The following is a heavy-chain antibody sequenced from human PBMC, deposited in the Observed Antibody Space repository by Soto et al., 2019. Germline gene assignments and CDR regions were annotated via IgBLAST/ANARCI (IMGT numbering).Heavy chain of an antibody. Sequence: QVQLQESGPGLVKPSQTLSLTCTVSGGSISSGDDFWTWIRPPPGKGLEWIGYIYYSGSTYYNPSLKSRLTMSVATSKNQCSLKLSSLTAADTAVYYCARDRAKWKDYDYYGMDVWGQGTTVTVSS. CDR3: ARDRAKWKDYDYYGMDV. CDR1: GGSISSGDDF. J-gene: IGHJ6*02. CDR2: IYYSGST. D-gene: IGHD1-20*01. V-gene: IGHV4-30-4*01.